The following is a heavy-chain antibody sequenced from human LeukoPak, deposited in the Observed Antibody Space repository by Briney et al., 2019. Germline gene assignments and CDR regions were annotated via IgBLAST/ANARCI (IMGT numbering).Heavy chain of an antibody. D-gene: IGHD3-10*02. CDR3: AELGITMIGGV. CDR1: GFTFSSYA. CDR2: ISYDGSNK. J-gene: IGHJ6*04. V-gene: IGHV3-30*04. Sequence: GRSLRLSCAASGFTFSSYAMHWVRQAPGKGLEWVSVISYDGSNKYYADSVKGRFTISRDNAKNSLYLQMNSLRAEDTAVYYCAELGITMIGGVWGKGTTVTISS.